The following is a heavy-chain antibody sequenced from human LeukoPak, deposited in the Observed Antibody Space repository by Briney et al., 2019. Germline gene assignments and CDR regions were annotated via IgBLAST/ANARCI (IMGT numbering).Heavy chain of an antibody. D-gene: IGHD4-17*01. CDR3: ATNDYGASDY. CDR1: GFTFSSYE. CDR2: ISSSSSYI. J-gene: IGHJ4*02. Sequence: PGGSLRLSCAASGFTFSSYEMNWVRQAPGKGLEWVSSISSSSSYIYYADSVKGRFTISRDNAKNSLYLQMTSLRAEDTAVFYCATNDYGASDYWGQGTLVTVSS. V-gene: IGHV3-21*01.